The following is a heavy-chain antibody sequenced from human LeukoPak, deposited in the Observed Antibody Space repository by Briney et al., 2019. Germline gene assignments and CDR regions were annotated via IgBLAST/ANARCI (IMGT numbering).Heavy chain of an antibody. CDR3: ARDPNHLAGMDV. CDR1: GYTFTSYY. Sequence: GASVKVSCKACGYTFTSYYMHWLRQAPGQGLEWMGIINPSGGSTSYAQKFQGRVTMTRDTSTSTVYMELSSLRSEDTAVYYCARDPNHLAGMDVWGQGTTVTVSS. CDR2: INPSGGST. V-gene: IGHV1-46*01. J-gene: IGHJ6*02.